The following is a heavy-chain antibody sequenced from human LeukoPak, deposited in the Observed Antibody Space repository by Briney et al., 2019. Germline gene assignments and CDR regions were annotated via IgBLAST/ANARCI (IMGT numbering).Heavy chain of an antibody. D-gene: IGHD2-2*01. CDR1: GYTFTSYG. CDR3: ARGYLSDSSSTSCLDY. CDR2: ISAYNGNT. Sequence: ASVKVSCKASGYTFTSYGTSWVRQAPGQGLEWMGWISAYNGNTNYAQKLQGRVTMTTDSSTSTAYMELRSLRSDDTAVYYCARGYLSDSSSTSCLDYWGQGTLVTVSS. J-gene: IGHJ4*02. V-gene: IGHV1-18*01.